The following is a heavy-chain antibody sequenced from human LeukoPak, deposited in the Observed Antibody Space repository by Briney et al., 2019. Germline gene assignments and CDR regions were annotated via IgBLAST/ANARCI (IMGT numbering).Heavy chain of an antibody. D-gene: IGHD3-16*01. CDR2: FGDSTGST. V-gene: IGHV3-23*01. Sequence: GGSLRLSCAASGFTLSRYAMSWVRQAPGKGLEWVSSFGDSTGSTFYRDSVEGRFTISRDHSKNTLYLQMNSLRVEDTAVYYCAKEGWATWGQGTPVTVSS. J-gene: IGHJ5*02. CDR1: GFTLSRYA. CDR3: AKEGWAT.